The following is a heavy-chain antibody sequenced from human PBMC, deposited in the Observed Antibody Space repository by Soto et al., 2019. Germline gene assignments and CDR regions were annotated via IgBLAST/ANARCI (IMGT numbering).Heavy chain of an antibody. J-gene: IGHJ4*02. CDR3: ARGYCSGGSRYPDDY. Sequence: EVQLVESGGGLVQPGGSLRLSCAASGFTFSSYWMSWVRQAPGKGLEWVANIKQDGSEKYYVDSVKGRFTISRDNAKNSLYLQMNSLRAEDTAVYYCARGYCSGGSRYPDDYWGQGTLVTVSS. D-gene: IGHD2-15*01. CDR1: GFTFSSYW. CDR2: IKQDGSEK. V-gene: IGHV3-7*01.